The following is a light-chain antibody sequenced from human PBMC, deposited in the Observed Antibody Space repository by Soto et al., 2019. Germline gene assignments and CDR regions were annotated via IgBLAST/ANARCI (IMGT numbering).Light chain of an antibody. CDR3: QQYNNWPWT. V-gene: IGKV3-15*01. Sequence: EIVMTQSPATLSVSPGERGTLSCRASQSVSSNLAWYQQKPGQAPRLLIYGASTRATGIPARFSGSGSGTEFPLTISSLSSEDFAVYYCQQYNNWPWTFGQGTKVEIK. CDR1: QSVSSN. CDR2: GAS. J-gene: IGKJ1*01.